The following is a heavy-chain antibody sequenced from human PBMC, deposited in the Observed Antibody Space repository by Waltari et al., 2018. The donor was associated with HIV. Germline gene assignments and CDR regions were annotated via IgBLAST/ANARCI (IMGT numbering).Heavy chain of an antibody. CDR3: ARDPGINIPRYYFDF. J-gene: IGHJ4*01. Sequence: QVQLVESGGGVVQSGGSLRLSCGASGFTFSTYDMPWVRQAPGKGLEWVAYIRYDGSDKSYADSVKGRFTMSRDNSKNTLSLRMNSLRADDTAIYYCARDPGINIPRYYFDFWGHGTTVTV. CDR2: IRYDGSDK. CDR1: GFTFSTYD. V-gene: IGHV3-30*02. D-gene: IGHD3-3*02.